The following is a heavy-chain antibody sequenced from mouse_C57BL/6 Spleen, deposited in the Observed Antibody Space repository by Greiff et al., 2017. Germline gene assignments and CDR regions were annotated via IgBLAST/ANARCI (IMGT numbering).Heavy chain of an antibody. V-gene: IGHV6-6*01. D-gene: IGHD1-1*01. J-gene: IGHJ4*01. CDR2: IRNKANNHAT. CDR3: TRITTVVRAMDN. Sequence: DVMLVESGGGLVQPGGSMKLSCAASGFTFSDAWMDWVRQSPEKGLEWVAEIRNKANNHATYYAESVKGRFTISRDDSKSSVYLQMNSLRAEDTGIYYCTRITTVVRAMDNWGQGTSVTVSS. CDR1: GFTFSDAW.